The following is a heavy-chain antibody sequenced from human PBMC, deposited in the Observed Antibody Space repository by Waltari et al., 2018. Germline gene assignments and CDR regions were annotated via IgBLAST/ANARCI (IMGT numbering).Heavy chain of an antibody. V-gene: IGHV4-31*03. CDR2: IYYSGST. CDR1: GGSISSGGYY. Sequence: QVQLQESGPGLVKPSQTLSRTGTVSGGSISSGGYYWSWIPQQPGKGLAWIGYIYYSGSTYYNPSLKSRVTISVDTSKNQFSLKLSSVTAADTAVYYCARVSDLSDWYFDLWGRGTLVTVSS. CDR3: ARVSDLSDWYFDL. J-gene: IGHJ2*01. D-gene: IGHD2-21*01.